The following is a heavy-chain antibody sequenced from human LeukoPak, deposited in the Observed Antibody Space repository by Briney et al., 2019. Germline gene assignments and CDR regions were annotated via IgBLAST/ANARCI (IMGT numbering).Heavy chain of an antibody. CDR2: INHSGST. Sequence: GSLRLSCEASGFIFSNYWMAWVRQAPGKGLEWIGEINHSGSTNYNPSLKSRVTISVDTSKNQFSLKLSSVTAADTAVYYCARGLGPRTQYYYYYYYMDVWGKGTTVTVSS. CDR1: GFIFSNYW. V-gene: IGHV4-34*01. J-gene: IGHJ6*03. CDR3: ARGLGPRTQYYYYYYYMDV.